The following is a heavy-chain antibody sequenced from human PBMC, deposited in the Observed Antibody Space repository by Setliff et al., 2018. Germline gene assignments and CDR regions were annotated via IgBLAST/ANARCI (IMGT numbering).Heavy chain of an antibody. Sequence: SVKVSCKASGGTFNNYDISWVRQAPGQGLEWMGGIIPIFGTTNYAQRFQGRVTITTDESTSTAYMELSSLRSEDTAVYYCARERGDIVTTTSYYYYLDVWGKGTTVTVSS. CDR3: ARERGDIVTTTSYYYYLDV. D-gene: IGHD5-12*01. V-gene: IGHV1-69*05. J-gene: IGHJ6*03. CDR2: IIPIFGTT. CDR1: GGTFNNYD.